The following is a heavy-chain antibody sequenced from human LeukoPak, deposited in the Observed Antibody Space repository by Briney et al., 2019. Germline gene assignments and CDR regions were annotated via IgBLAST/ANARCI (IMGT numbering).Heavy chain of an antibody. CDR3: ARGHYSGTFWRTGAFDY. CDR1: GFTFNDYG. Sequence: GGSLRLSCAASGFTFNDYGIHWVRQAPGKGLEWVAVISHDGSEKHYTDSVKGRFTISRDSSKNTVLVEMNSLRFDGTAIYYCARGHYSGTFWRTGAFDYWGQGTLVTVSS. D-gene: IGHD1-26*01. CDR2: ISHDGSEK. J-gene: IGHJ4*02. V-gene: IGHV3-30*05.